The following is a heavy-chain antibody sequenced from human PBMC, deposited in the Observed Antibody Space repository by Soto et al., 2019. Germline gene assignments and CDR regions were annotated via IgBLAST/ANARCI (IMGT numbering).Heavy chain of an antibody. CDR3: ARDADGRWSGYYVSWFDP. J-gene: IGHJ5*02. Sequence: QVQLVQSGAEVKKPGASVKVSCKASGYTFTSYGISWVRQAPGQGLEWMGWISAYNGKTNYAQKLQGRVTMTTDTSTSTAYMELRSLRSDDTAVYYCARDADGRWSGYYVSWFDPWGQGTLVTVSS. V-gene: IGHV1-18*01. CDR1: GYTFTSYG. CDR2: ISAYNGKT. D-gene: IGHD3-3*01.